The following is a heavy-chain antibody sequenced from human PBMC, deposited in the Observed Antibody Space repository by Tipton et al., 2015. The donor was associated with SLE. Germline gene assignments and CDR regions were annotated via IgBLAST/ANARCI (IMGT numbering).Heavy chain of an antibody. J-gene: IGHJ4*02. CDR2: IYYSGST. Sequence: TLSLTCAVYGGSFSGYYWSWIRQPPGKGLEWIGYIYYSGSTNYNPSLKSRVTISVDTSKNQFSLRLSSVTAADTAVYYCARTSGSYMDYWGQGTLVTVSS. CDR3: ARTSGSYMDY. CDR1: GGSFSGYY. V-gene: IGHV4-34*01. D-gene: IGHD3-10*01.